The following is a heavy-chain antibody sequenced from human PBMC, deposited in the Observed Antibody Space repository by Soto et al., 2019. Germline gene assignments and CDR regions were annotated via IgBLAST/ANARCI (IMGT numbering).Heavy chain of an antibody. CDR3: ATRLTTLTTTVVPFDY. V-gene: IGHV1-2*02. CDR1: GYTFTGYY. Sequence: QVQLVQSGAEVKKPGASVKVSCKASGYTFTGYYMHWVRQAPGQGLEWMGWINPNSGGTNYAQKFQGRVTITADESTSTAYMELSSLRSEDTAVYYCATRLTTLTTTVVPFDYWGQGTLVTVSS. D-gene: IGHD4-17*01. CDR2: INPNSGGT. J-gene: IGHJ4*02.